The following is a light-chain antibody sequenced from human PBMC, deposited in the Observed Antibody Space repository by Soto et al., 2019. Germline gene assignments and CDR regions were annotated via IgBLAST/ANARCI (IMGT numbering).Light chain of an antibody. CDR3: QQYGSSPWT. CDR1: QSVNNDY. Sequence: EIVLTQSPGTLSLSPGERAALSCRASQSVNNDYLAWYHQKPGRAPRLVIYGASKRATGIPDRFSGSGSGTDFTLTISRLEPEDFAVYYCQQYGSSPWTFVQGTNVEIK. J-gene: IGKJ1*01. CDR2: GAS. V-gene: IGKV3-20*01.